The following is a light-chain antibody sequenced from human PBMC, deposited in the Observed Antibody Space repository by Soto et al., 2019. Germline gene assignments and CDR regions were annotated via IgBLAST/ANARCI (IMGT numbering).Light chain of an antibody. CDR1: SSNIGAGYE. V-gene: IGLV1-40*01. Sequence: QPVLTQPPSVSEGPGQRVTISCTGSSSNIGAGYEAHWYQQVPGTAPKLLIYENNNRPSGVPDRFSGSKSGTSASLAITGLQAEDEAEYYCQSYDSSLSGYVFGTGTKVTVL. J-gene: IGLJ1*01. CDR3: QSYDSSLSGYV. CDR2: ENN.